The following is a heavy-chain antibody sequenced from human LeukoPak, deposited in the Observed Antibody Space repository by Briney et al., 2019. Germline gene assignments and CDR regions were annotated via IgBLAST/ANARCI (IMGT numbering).Heavy chain of an antibody. CDR2: IYYSGST. Sequence: SETLSLTCTVSGGSISSSSYYWGWIRQPPGRGLEWIGSIYYSGSTYYNPSLKSRVTISVDTSKNQFSLKLSSVTAADTAVYYCARDGYSSSWRPGGNDYWGQGTLVTVSS. V-gene: IGHV4-39*07. CDR3: ARDGYSSSWRPGGNDY. CDR1: GGSISSSSYY. J-gene: IGHJ4*02. D-gene: IGHD6-13*01.